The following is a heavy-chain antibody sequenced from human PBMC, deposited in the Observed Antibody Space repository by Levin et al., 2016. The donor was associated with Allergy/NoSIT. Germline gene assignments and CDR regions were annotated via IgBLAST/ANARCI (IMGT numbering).Heavy chain of an antibody. CDR1: GYTFSSYD. Sequence: ASVKVSCKASGYTFSSYDVNWVRQATGQGLEWMGWMNINSGNTGYGQKFQGRVTMTRDTSTSTVYMELSSLRSEDTAVYYCASSLGSGGLATLDYWGQGTLVTVSS. D-gene: IGHD5-12*01. V-gene: IGHV1-8*01. CDR2: MNINSGNT. J-gene: IGHJ4*02. CDR3: ASSLGSGGLATLDY.